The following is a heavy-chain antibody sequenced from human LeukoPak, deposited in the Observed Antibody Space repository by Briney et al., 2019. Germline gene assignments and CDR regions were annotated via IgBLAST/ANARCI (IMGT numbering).Heavy chain of an antibody. Sequence: ASVTVSCKASGGTFSSYAISWVRQAPGQGLEWMGGIIPIFGTANYAKKFQGRVTITSDESTSTAYMELSSLRSEDTAVYYCARGYYDSSGYPYRTNYYYGMDVWGQGTTVTVSS. CDR2: IIPIFGTA. D-gene: IGHD3-22*01. J-gene: IGHJ6*02. CDR3: ARGYYDSSGYPYRTNYYYGMDV. CDR1: GGTFSSYA. V-gene: IGHV1-69*01.